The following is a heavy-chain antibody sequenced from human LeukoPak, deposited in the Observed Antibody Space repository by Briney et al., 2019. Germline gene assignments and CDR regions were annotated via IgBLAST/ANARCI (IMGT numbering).Heavy chain of an antibody. V-gene: IGHV3-23*01. CDR3: IVFGDSNH. CDR1: GFTFSSYA. CDR2: IHTSGDT. J-gene: IGHJ5*02. Sequence: PGGSLRLSCAASGFTFSSYAMNWVRQAPGKGLEWVSAIHTSGDTCYADSVKGRFTISRDTSKNTLYLQINSLRVEDTAVYYCIVFGDSNHWGQGTLVTVFS. D-gene: IGHD4-17*01.